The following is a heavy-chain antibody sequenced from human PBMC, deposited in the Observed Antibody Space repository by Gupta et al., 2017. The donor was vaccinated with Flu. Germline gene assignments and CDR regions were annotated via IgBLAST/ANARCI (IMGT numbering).Heavy chain of an antibody. CDR2: ISGNSYNT. D-gene: IGHD1-26*01. CDR3: AKDWTDDGGTSGERLPTLDY. V-gene: IGHV3-23*01. J-gene: IGHJ4*02. Sequence: EVQLLESGGGLIQPGGSLRLSCTASGFTFSNYAMSWARQAPGKGLEWVSAISGNSYNTYYADSVKGRVTSSRDNSKNTMSLQRNRLRAEDTAGYYWAKDWTDDGGTSGERLPTLDYWGQGTLVTVSS. CDR1: GFTFSNYA.